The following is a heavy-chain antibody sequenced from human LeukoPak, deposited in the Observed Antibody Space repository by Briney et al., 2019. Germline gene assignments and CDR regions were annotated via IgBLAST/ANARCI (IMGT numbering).Heavy chain of an antibody. CDR1: EYTFSSYS. Sequence: ASVKVSCKASEYTFSSYSIHWVRQAPGQRLEWMGWINAGKGNTKYSQKLQGRVTITGDTSASTAYMELSSLRSEDTAVYYCARDPNIYSSPSLSLDYWGQGTLVTVSS. V-gene: IGHV1-3*01. J-gene: IGHJ4*02. CDR3: ARDPNIYSSPSLSLDY. D-gene: IGHD6-6*01. CDR2: INAGKGNT.